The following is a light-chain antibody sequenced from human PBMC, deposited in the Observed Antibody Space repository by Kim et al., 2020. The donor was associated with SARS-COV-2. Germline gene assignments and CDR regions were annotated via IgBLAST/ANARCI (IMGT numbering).Light chain of an antibody. CDR3: QKYDSVPWT. CDR1: QGIMNY. CDR2: ATS. Sequence: ASVGDRVTITCRASQGIMNYLSWYQQKPGKVPKLLIYATSTLQSGVPSRFSGRGSGRDFTLTINSLQPEDVATYYCQKYDSVPWTFGQGTKVDIK. V-gene: IGKV1-27*01. J-gene: IGKJ1*01.